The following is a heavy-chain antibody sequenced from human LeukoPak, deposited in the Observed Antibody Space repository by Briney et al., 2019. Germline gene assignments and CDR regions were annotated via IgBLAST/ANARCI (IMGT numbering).Heavy chain of an antibody. V-gene: IGHV4-61*01. CDR2: IYYSGST. CDR3: ARDGPMTTYDY. CDR1: GGSVSSGSYY. Sequence: SETLSLTCTVSGGSVSSGSYYWSWIRQPPGKGLEWIGYIYYSGSTNYNPSLKTRVTISVDTSKNQFSLKLSSVTAADTAVYYCARDGPMTTYDYWGQGTLVTVSS. J-gene: IGHJ4*02. D-gene: IGHD4-11*01.